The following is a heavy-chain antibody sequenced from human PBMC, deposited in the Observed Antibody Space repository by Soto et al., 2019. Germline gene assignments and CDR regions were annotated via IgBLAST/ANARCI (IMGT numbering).Heavy chain of an antibody. V-gene: IGHV3-23*01. CDR3: EKDSRITIFGVVKGYYYMDV. CDR2: ISGSGGST. CDR1: GFTFSSYA. Sequence: GGSLRLSCAASGFTFSSYAMSWVRQAPGKGLEWVSAISGSGGSTYYADSVKGRFTISRDNSKNTLYLQMNSLRAEDTAVYYCEKDSRITIFGVVKGYYYMDVWGKGTTVTVSS. D-gene: IGHD3-3*01. J-gene: IGHJ6*03.